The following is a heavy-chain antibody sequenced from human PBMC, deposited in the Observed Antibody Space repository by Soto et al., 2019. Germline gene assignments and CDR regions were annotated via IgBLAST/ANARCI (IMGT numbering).Heavy chain of an antibody. Sequence: QVQLVQSGAEVKKPGSSVKVSCKASGGTFSSYAISWVRQAPGQGLEWMGGIIPIFGTANYAQKFQGRDTITADKSTITAYRQLSRQGIEDMGVYYCARERVPGRAGAGTYYYGMDVWGQGTTVTVSS. CDR3: ARERVPGRAGAGTYYYGMDV. CDR2: IIPIFGTA. D-gene: IGHD6-19*01. CDR1: GGTFSSYA. J-gene: IGHJ6*02. V-gene: IGHV1-69*06.